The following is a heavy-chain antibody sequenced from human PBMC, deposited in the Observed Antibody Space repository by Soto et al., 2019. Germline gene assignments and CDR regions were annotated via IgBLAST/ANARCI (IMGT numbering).Heavy chain of an antibody. J-gene: IGHJ4*02. Sequence: PSETLSLTCTVSGGSVSSGSYYWSWIRQPPGKGLEWIGYIYYSGSTNYNPSLKSRVTISVDTSKNQFSLKLSSVTAADTAVYYCERARVDIVATMSGGPDDYWGQGKMVTVS. CDR2: IYYSGST. D-gene: IGHD5-12*01. V-gene: IGHV4-61*01. CDR1: GGSVSSGSYY. CDR3: ERARVDIVATMSGGPDDY.